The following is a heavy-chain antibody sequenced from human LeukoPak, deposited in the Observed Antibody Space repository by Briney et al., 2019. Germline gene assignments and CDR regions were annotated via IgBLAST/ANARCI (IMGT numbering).Heavy chain of an antibody. CDR2: IYYSGRT. Sequence: SETLSLTCTVSGGSISSYYWSWIRQPPGKGLEWIGYIYYSGRTNYNPSLKSRVTISVDTSKNQFSLKLSSVTAADTAVYYCAGSASFVARIDYWGQGTLVTVSS. J-gene: IGHJ4*02. V-gene: IGHV4-59*01. CDR1: GGSISSYY. CDR3: AGSASFVARIDY. D-gene: IGHD3-10*01.